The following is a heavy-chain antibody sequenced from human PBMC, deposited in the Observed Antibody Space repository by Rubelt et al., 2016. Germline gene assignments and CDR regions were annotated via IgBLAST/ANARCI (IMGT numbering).Heavy chain of an antibody. J-gene: IGHJ4*02. Sequence: QVQLQESGPGLVKPSETLSLTCTVSGYSISSGYYWGWIRQPPGKGLEWIGSIYHSGSTYYNPSLKSRGTISVDTSKNQFSLGLISVTAADTAVYYCAILQMATLTAAGDYWGPGTLVTVSS. CDR2: IYHSGST. CDR3: AILQMATLTAAGDY. CDR1: GYSISSGYY. D-gene: IGHD5-24*01. V-gene: IGHV4-38-2*02.